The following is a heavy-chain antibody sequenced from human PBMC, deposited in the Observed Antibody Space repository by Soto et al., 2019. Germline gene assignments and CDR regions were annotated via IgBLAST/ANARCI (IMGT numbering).Heavy chain of an antibody. CDR1: GGSISSGGYY. V-gene: IGHV4-31*03. Sequence: PSETLSLTCTVSGGSISSGGYYWSWIRQHPGKGLEWIGYIYYSGSTYYNPSLKSRVTISVDTSKNQFSLKLSSVTAADTAVYYCARATYYYDSSGYAGRTYYFDYWGQGTLVTVSS. J-gene: IGHJ4*02. CDR2: IYYSGST. CDR3: ARATYYYDSSGYAGRTYYFDY. D-gene: IGHD3-22*01.